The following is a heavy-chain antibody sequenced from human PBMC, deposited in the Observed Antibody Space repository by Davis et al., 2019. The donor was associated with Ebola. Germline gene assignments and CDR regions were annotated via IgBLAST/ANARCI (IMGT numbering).Heavy chain of an antibody. CDR2: SYSNGKL. D-gene: IGHD1-26*01. J-gene: IGHJ4*02. CDR1: GDSITNGGFY. V-gene: IGHV4-61*08. Sequence: PSETLSLTCNVSGDSITNGGFYWSWVRQFPGKGLEWIGYSYSNGKLLYDPSLRSRVSISVDTSKNQFSLKLSSVTAADTAVYYCARDPSGDYFDYWGQGTLVTVSS. CDR3: ARDPSGDYFDY.